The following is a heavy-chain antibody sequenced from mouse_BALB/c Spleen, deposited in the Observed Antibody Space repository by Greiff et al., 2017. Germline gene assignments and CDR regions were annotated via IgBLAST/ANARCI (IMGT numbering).Heavy chain of an antibody. CDR3: ASYDGYYCDY. Sequence: EVKLLESGPGLVKPSQSLSLTCTVTGYSITSDYAWNWIRQFPGNKLEWMGYISYSGSTSYNPSLKSRISITRDTSKNQFFLQLNSVTTEDTATYYCASYDGYYCDYWGQGTTLTVSS. CDR2: ISYSGST. V-gene: IGHV3-2*02. J-gene: IGHJ2*01. CDR1: GYSITSDYA. D-gene: IGHD2-3*01.